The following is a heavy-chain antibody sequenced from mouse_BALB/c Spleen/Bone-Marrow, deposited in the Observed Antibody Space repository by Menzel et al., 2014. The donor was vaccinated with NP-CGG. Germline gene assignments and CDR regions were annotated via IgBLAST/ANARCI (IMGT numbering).Heavy chain of an antibody. J-gene: IGHJ3*01. V-gene: IGHV4-1*02. Sequence: VKDEESGGGLVQPGGSLKLSCAASGSDFRTSWMSWVRQAPGKGLEWIGEINPDSSTINYTPSLKDKFITSKDNAKNTLYLQMSKVRSEHAALYYCARLHYCGSFAYWGLGTLVTVSA. CDR1: GSDFRTSW. CDR3: ARLHYCGSFAY. D-gene: IGHD1-2*01. CDR2: INPDSSTI.